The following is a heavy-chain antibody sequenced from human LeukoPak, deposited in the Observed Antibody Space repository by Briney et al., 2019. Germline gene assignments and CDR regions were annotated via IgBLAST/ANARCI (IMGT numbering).Heavy chain of an antibody. CDR1: GFTFSSYS. V-gene: IGHV3-48*01. J-gene: IGHJ4*02. CDR3: AKDIRVLWFGEFPNYFDY. D-gene: IGHD3-10*01. CDR2: ISSSSSTI. Sequence: GGSLRLSCAASGFTFSSYSMNWVRQAPGKGLEWVSYISSSSSTIYYADSVKGRFTISRDNSKNTLYLQMNSLRAEDTAVYYCAKDIRVLWFGEFPNYFDYWGQGTLVTVSS.